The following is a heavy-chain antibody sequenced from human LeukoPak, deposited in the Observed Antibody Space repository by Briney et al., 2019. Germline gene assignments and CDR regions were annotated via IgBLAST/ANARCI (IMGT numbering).Heavy chain of an antibody. Sequence: GRSLRLSCAASGFTFSSYGMHWVRQAPGKGLEWVAVIWYDGSNKYYADSVKGRLTISRDNSKNTLYLQMNSLRAEDTAVYYCAKDFARIGGGYNWGGYYMDVWGKGTTVTVSS. D-gene: IGHD5-24*01. J-gene: IGHJ6*03. CDR3: AKDFARIGGGYNWGGYYMDV. V-gene: IGHV3-33*06. CDR2: IWYDGSNK. CDR1: GFTFSSYG.